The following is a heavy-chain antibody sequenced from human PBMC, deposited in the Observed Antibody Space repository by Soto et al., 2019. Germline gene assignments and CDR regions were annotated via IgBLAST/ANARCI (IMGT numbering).Heavy chain of an antibody. Sequence: QVQLQESGPGLVKPSETLSLTCTVSGGSVSSGSYYWTWMRQPPGKGLEWIGYINYSGSTSYNPSLKGRVAISVDTSKKQFSLKVSSVTAADTAVYYCGRDGDTSGYYYFDYWGQGTLVTVSS. CDR1: GGSVSSGSYY. V-gene: IGHV4-61*01. CDR2: INYSGST. D-gene: IGHD3-22*01. J-gene: IGHJ4*02. CDR3: GRDGDTSGYYYFDY.